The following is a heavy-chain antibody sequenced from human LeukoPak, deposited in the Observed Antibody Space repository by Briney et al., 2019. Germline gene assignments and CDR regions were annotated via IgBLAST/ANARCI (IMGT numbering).Heavy chain of an antibody. CDR2: ISYDGSNK. CDR3: AKSSMHYYYFDY. V-gene: IGHV3-30*18. D-gene: IGHD3-3*02. J-gene: IGHJ4*02. CDR1: GFTFSTYG. Sequence: PGRSLRLSCAASGFTFSTYGMHWVRQAPGKGLEWVAVISYDGSNKKYSDSVKGRFTISRDNSKNTVYLQMNGLRAEDTAVYYCAKSSMHYYYFDYWGQGTLVTVSS.